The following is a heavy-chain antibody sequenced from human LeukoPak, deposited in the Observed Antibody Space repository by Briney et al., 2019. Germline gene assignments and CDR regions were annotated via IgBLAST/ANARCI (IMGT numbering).Heavy chain of an antibody. CDR2: INPTGTGT. J-gene: IGHJ4*02. CDR3: AREESGGYFDY. V-gene: IGHV1-46*01. CDR1: GYTFTNYY. D-gene: IGHD2-8*02. Sequence: ASVKVSCKASGYTFTNYYMHWVRQAPGQGLEWMGLINPTGTGTNYAQKFRGRVTLTRGTSTTTVYMELSSLRSEDTAVYYCAREESGGYFDYWGQGTLVTVSS.